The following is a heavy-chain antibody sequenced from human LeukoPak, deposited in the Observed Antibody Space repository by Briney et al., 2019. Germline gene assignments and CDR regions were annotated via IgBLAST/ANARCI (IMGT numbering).Heavy chain of an antibody. D-gene: IGHD2-15*01. V-gene: IGHV1-18*01. J-gene: IGHJ4*02. CDR1: GYTFTNYG. CDR2: ISAYNGNT. CDR3: ARSWYCSGGSCYGDY. Sequence: ASVKVSCKASGYTFTNYGISWVRQAPGQGLEWMGWISAYNGNTNYAQKLQGRVTMTTDTSTSTAYMELRSLRSDDTAVYYCARSWYCSGGSCYGDYWGQGTLLTVSS.